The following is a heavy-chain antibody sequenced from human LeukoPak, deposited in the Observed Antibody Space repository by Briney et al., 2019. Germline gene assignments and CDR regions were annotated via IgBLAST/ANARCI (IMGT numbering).Heavy chain of an antibody. V-gene: IGHV4-59*08. D-gene: IGHD1-26*01. CDR3: ARHATNTVWEYYFDY. Sequence: SETLSLTCAVYGGSFSGYYWSWIRQPPGKGLEWIGYIYYSGSTNYNPSLKSRVTISVDTSKNQFSLKLSSVTAADTAVYYCARHATNTVWEYYFDYWGQGTLVTISS. CDR1: GGSFSGYY. CDR2: IYYSGST. J-gene: IGHJ4*02.